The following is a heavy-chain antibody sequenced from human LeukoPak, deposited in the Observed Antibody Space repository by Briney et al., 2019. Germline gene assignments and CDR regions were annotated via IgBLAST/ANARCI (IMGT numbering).Heavy chain of an antibody. Sequence: GGSLRLSCAASGFTFSSYAMNWVRQAPGKGLEWVSVISYSGSSTYYADSVKDRFTISRDNSKNTLYLQMNSLRAEDTAVYYCAKGNVGSCYSGLDRWGQGTLVTVSS. D-gene: IGHD2-15*01. CDR3: AKGNVGSCYSGLDR. CDR1: GFTFSSYA. J-gene: IGHJ5*02. V-gene: IGHV3-23*01. CDR2: ISYSGSST.